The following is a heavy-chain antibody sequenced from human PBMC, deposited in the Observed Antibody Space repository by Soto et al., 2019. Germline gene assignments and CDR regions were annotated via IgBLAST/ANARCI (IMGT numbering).Heavy chain of an antibody. CDR3: ARTFDFWSGYPDYGMDV. CDR1: GFTFSSYD. CDR2: IGSAGDT. J-gene: IGHJ6*02. D-gene: IGHD3-3*01. Sequence: GGSLRLSCAASGFTFSSYDMHWVRQATGKGLEWVSAIGSAGDTYYLGSVKGRFAISRENAKNSLYLQMNSLRAGDTAVYYCARTFDFWSGYPDYGMDVWGPRTKVTVS. V-gene: IGHV3-13*01.